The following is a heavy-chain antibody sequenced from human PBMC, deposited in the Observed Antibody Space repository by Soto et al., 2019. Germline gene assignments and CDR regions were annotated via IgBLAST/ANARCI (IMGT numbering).Heavy chain of an antibody. CDR2: IYHSGST. J-gene: IGHJ4*02. V-gene: IGHV4-30-2*01. CDR1: GGSISSGGYS. Sequence: PSETLSLTCAVSGGSISSGGYSWSWIRQPPGKGLEWIGYIYHSGSTYYNPTLKSRVTISVERSKNQFSLKLSSVTAADTAVYYRAMYSRTGTTYIDYWGQGTMLTVSS. D-gene: IGHD1-7*01. CDR3: AMYSRTGTTYIDY.